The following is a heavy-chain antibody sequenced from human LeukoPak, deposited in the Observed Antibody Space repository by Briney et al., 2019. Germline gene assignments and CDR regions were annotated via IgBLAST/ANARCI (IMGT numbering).Heavy chain of an antibody. CDR3: AREAGGDYYDSSGYLIHFDY. CDR2: ISAYNGNT. J-gene: IGHJ4*02. D-gene: IGHD3-22*01. Sequence: ASVKVSCKASGYTFTSYGISWVRQAPRQGLEWMGWISAYNGNTNYAQKLQGRVTMTTDTSTSTAHMELRSLRSDDTAVYYCAREAGGDYYDSSGYLIHFDYWGQGTLVTVSS. V-gene: IGHV1-18*01. CDR1: GYTFTSYG.